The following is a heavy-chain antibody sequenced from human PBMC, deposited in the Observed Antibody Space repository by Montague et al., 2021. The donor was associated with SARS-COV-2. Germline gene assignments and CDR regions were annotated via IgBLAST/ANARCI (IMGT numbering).Heavy chain of an antibody. Sequence: SLRLSCAASGFTFSNYPMHWVRQAPGKGLEWMAVISYDGNNQDYAESLKGRITISRDNSKNTLFLQMDSPRPEDTAVYYCAKEQYPSGWSDFDCWGQGTLVIVSS. J-gene: IGHJ4*02. D-gene: IGHD6-19*01. V-gene: IGHV3-30*04. CDR1: GFTFSNYP. CDR2: ISYDGNNQ. CDR3: AKEQYPSGWSDFDC.